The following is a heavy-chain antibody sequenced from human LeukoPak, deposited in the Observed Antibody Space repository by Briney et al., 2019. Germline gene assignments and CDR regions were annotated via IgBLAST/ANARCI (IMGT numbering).Heavy chain of an antibody. J-gene: IGHJ4*02. V-gene: IGHV1-46*01. CDR3: ARVGDSGSPFDY. CDR2: INPSGGST. CDR1: GYTFTSYY. Sequence: GASVKVSCKASGYTFTSYYVHWVRQAPGQGLEWMGIINPSGGSTSYAQKFQGRVTMTRDTSTRTVYMEVSSLRSEDTAVYYCARVGDSGSPFDYWGQGTLVTVSS. D-gene: IGHD3-10*01.